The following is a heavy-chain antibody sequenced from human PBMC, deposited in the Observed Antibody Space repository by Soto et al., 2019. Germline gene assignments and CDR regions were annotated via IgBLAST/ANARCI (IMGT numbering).Heavy chain of an antibody. CDR2: INPSGGKT. Sequence: GASVKVSCKASGYTFTNHYIHWVRQGPGQGPEWMGTINPSGGKTDYARKFKGRVTLTSDTPTSTVYMELRSLRSEDTAIYYCARDEYHYGSGSSYSTLDDWGQGTLVTISS. J-gene: IGHJ4*02. V-gene: IGHV1-46*01. D-gene: IGHD3-10*01. CDR1: GYTFTNHY. CDR3: ARDEYHYGSGSSYSTLDD.